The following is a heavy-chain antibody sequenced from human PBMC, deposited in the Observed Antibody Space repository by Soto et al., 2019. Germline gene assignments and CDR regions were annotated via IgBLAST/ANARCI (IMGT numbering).Heavy chain of an antibody. J-gene: IGHJ4*02. D-gene: IGHD5-12*01. CDR3: AKDTAPDILGYFGC. V-gene: IGHV3-23*01. Sequence: PGGSLRLSCAASGFTFSSYAMTWVRQAPGKGLEWVSAISGSGGGTYYADSVKGRFTISRDNSKNTLYLQMNSLRAEDTAMYYCAKDTAPDILGYFGCWGQGTLVTVSS. CDR2: ISGSGGGT. CDR1: GFTFSSYA.